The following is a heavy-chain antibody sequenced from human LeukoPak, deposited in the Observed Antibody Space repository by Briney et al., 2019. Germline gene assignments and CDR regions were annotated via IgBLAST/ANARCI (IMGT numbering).Heavy chain of an antibody. D-gene: IGHD2-21*01. J-gene: IGHJ4*02. CDR2: INTVGTTA. V-gene: IGHV3-74*03. Sequence: GGSLRLSCAASGFTFSGYWMHWIRQGPGKGLVWVSRINTVGTTATYADSVKGRFTISRDNVKNTLYLQMNSLRAEDTAVYYCARESRENIVIDYWGQGTVVTVSS. CDR1: GFTFSGYW. CDR3: ARESRENIVIDY.